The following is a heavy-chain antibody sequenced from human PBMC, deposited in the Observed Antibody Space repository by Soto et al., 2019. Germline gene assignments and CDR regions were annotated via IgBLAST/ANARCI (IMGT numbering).Heavy chain of an antibody. Sequence: TLSLTCAVSGGSISTNDWWTWVRQPPGKGLEWIGDIHHTGSTTNYSPSLQSRVTVSIDKSENQFSLRLTSVTAADTAVYYCATRDCTNNVCHFPWGQGTLVTVAS. D-gene: IGHD2-8*01. J-gene: IGHJ5*02. CDR3: ATRDCTNNVCHFP. V-gene: IGHV4-4*02. CDR2: IHHTGSTT. CDR1: GGSISTNDW.